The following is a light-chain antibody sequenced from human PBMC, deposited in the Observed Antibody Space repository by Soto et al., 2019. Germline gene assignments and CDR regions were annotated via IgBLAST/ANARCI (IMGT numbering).Light chain of an antibody. J-gene: IGKJ5*01. CDR3: QQSYSTPIT. CDR2: VAS. V-gene: IGKV1-39*01. CDR1: QTIGSY. Sequence: DIQMTQSPSSLSASVGGRVPITCLASQTIGSYVNWYQQKPGTAPKLLIYVASSLQGGVPSRFSGRGAGTDFTRTSGSLQPDDFATDYGQQSYSTPITVGQGTRLEI.